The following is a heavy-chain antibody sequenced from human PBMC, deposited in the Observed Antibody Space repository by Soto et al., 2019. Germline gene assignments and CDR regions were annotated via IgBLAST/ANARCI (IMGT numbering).Heavy chain of an antibody. J-gene: IGHJ5*02. D-gene: IGHD6-19*01. CDR1: GGSFSGYY. V-gene: IGHV4-34*01. Sequence: QVQLQQWGAGLLKPSETLSLTCAVYGGSFSGYYWSWIRQPPGKGLEWIGEINHSGSTNYNPSLRSRVTISVDTAKIQFSLKLSSVTAADTGVYYCERGGSSCCDPWGQGTLVTVSS. CDR2: INHSGST. CDR3: ERGGSSCCDP.